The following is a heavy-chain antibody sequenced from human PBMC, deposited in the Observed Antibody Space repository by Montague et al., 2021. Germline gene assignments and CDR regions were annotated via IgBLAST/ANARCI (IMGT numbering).Heavy chain of an antibody. CDR3: ARGLFGIVKGQYSGGWYYFDK. Sequence: SETLSLTCGLSDGSLSGYYWAWIRQTPGKGLEWIGNINHSGSAKYNPSLKNRVSISVGTSNNQFFLDLTSVTAADTAMYFCARGLFGIVKGQYSGGWYYFDKWGQGTMVTVSS. J-gene: IGHJ4*02. D-gene: IGHD6-19*01. CDR2: INHSGSA. V-gene: IGHV4-34*01. CDR1: DGSLSGYY.